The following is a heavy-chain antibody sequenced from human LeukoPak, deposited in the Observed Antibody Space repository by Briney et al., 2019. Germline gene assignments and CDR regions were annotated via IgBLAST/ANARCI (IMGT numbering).Heavy chain of an antibody. Sequence: GGSLRLSCAASGFTFSSYAMHWVRQAPGKGLEWVAVISYDGSNKYYADSVKGRFTISRDNSKNTLYLQMNSLRAEDTAVYYCAKLTSIAALYYYYYYMDVWGKGTTVTVSS. CDR2: ISYDGSNK. CDR3: AKLTSIAALYYYYYYMDV. V-gene: IGHV3-30-3*02. D-gene: IGHD6-6*01. CDR1: GFTFSSYA. J-gene: IGHJ6*03.